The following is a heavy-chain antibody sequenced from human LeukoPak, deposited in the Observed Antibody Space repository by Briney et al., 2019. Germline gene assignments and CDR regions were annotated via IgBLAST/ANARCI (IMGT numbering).Heavy chain of an antibody. Sequence: SETLSLTCTVSGGSISSYCWSWIRQPPGKGLEWIGYIYDSGSTNYNPSLKSRVTISVDMSKNQFSLKLTSVTAADTAVYYCVTITGLYYFFYYMDVWGKGTTVTISS. CDR2: IYDSGST. D-gene: IGHD3-10*01. CDR1: GGSISSYC. J-gene: IGHJ6*03. V-gene: IGHV4-4*08. CDR3: VTITGLYYFFYYMDV.